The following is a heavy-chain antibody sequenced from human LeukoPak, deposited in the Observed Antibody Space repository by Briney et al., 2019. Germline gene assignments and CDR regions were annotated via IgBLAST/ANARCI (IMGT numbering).Heavy chain of an antibody. V-gene: IGHV3-30-3*01. CDR2: ISYDGRDQ. Sequence: GGSLRLSCVASGFSLRGYAMHWVRQAPGKGGLEWVTVISYDGRDQYYADSVKGRFTISRDDSKNTLFLQMNSLRVEDTAMYHCARIGLGVSFGSGFDYWGQGTLVTVTS. J-gene: IGHJ4*02. CDR1: GFSLRGYA. D-gene: IGHD3-10*01. CDR3: ARIGLGVSFGSGFDY.